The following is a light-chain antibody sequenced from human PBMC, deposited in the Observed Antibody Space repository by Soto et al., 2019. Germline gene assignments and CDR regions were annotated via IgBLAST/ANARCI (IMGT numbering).Light chain of an antibody. J-gene: IGLJ3*02. V-gene: IGLV2-14*01. CDR1: SSDVGGYNY. Sequence: QSALTQPASVSGSPGQSITISCTGTSSDVGGYNYVSWSQQHPGKAPKLVIYEVSNRPSGVSNRFSGSKSGNTASLTSSGLQAEDEADYYCFSFTRSSTWVFGGGTKLTVL. CDR3: FSFTRSSTWV. CDR2: EVS.